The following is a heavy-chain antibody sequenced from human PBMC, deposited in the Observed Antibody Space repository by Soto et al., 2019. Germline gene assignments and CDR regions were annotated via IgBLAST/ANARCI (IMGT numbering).Heavy chain of an antibody. V-gene: IGHV4-39*01. CDR2: IYYSGST. J-gene: IGHJ4*02. CDR3: ARQQYGSGSYYDFDY. Sequence: SEILSHTCTVSGGSISSSSYYWVWIRQPPGKGLEWIGNIYYSGSTYYNPSLRSRVTISVDTSKNQFSLKLSSVTAADTAVYYCARQQYGSGSYYDFDYWGQGTLVTVSS. D-gene: IGHD3-10*01. CDR1: GGSISSSSYY.